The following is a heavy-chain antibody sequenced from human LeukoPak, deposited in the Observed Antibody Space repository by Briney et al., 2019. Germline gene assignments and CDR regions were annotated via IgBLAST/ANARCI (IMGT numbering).Heavy chain of an antibody. V-gene: IGHV3-48*03. CDR2: ISSSGSTI. D-gene: IGHD3-10*01. J-gene: IGHJ4*02. CDR3: ARGLAYYYGSGSYGFDY. CDR1: GLTFSSYE. Sequence: GGSLRLSCAASGLTFSSYEMNWVRQAPGKGLEWVSYISSSGSTIYYADSVKGRFTISRDNAKNSLYLQMNSLRAEDTAVYYCARGLAYYYGSGSYGFDYWGQGTLVTVSS.